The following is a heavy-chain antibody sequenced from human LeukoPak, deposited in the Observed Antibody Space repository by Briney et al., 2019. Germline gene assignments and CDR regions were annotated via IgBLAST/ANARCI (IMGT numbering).Heavy chain of an antibody. Sequence: PGGSLRLSCAASGFTFSSYWMSWVRQAPGKGLEWVANIKQDGSEKYYVDSVKGRFTISRDNAKNSLYLQMNSLRAEDTAVYYCARGIAAAGPTVGYFDYWGQGTLVTVSS. D-gene: IGHD6-13*01. CDR2: IKQDGSEK. V-gene: IGHV3-7*01. CDR3: ARGIAAAGPTVGYFDY. J-gene: IGHJ4*02. CDR1: GFTFSSYW.